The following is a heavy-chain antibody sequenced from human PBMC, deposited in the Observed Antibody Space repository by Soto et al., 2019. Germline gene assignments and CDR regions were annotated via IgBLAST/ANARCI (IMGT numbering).Heavy chain of an antibody. CDR3: ARDFAYFDS. Sequence: PSETLSLTCTVSGGSISPFYWSWVRQPPGKGLEWIGYLYYSGNTNYNPSLKSRVTISVDASKNQVSLNLDSVTAADTAVYFCARDFAYFDSWGQGTLVTVSS. D-gene: IGHD3-3*01. J-gene: IGHJ4*02. CDR2: LYYSGNT. CDR1: GGSISPFY. V-gene: IGHV4-59*01.